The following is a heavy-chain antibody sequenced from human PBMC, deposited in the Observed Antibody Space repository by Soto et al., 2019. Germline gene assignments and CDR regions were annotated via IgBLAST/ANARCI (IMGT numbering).Heavy chain of an antibody. CDR2: INNDESST. D-gene: IGHD3-10*01. CDR1: GFTFSSYW. CDR3: ARGPRYYYGSGSYSGYYGMDV. Sequence: EVQLVESGGGLVQPGGSLRLSCAASGFTFSSYWMHWVRQVPGKGLVWVSHINNDESSTGYAGSVKGRFTISRDNAKNTLYLQMNNLGGEDTAVYYCARGPRYYYGSGSYSGYYGMDVWGQGTTVTVSS. V-gene: IGHV3-74*01. J-gene: IGHJ6*02.